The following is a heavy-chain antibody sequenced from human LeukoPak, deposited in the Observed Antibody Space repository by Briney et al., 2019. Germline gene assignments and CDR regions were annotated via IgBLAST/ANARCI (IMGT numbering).Heavy chain of an antibody. V-gene: IGHV4-59*01. CDR3: ARGIELVISYYFDY. Sequence: SETLSLTCTVSGGSISNYYWSWIRQPPGKGLEWIGYIYYSGSTNYNPSLKSRVTISVDTSKNQFSLKLSSVTAADTAVYYCARGIELVISYYFDYWGQGTLVTVSS. D-gene: IGHD3/OR15-3a*01. CDR1: GGSISNYY. CDR2: IYYSGST. J-gene: IGHJ4*02.